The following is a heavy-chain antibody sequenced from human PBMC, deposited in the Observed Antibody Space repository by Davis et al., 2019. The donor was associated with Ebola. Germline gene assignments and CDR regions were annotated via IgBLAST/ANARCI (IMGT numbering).Heavy chain of an antibody. J-gene: IGHJ4*02. CDR2: IYYSGST. D-gene: IGHD2-21*01. V-gene: IGHV4-39*01. CDR1: GGSISSSSYY. Sequence: MPSETLSLTCTVSGGSISSSSYYWGWIRQPPGKGLEWIGSIYYSGSTYYNPSLKSRVTISVDTSKNQFSLKLSSVTAADTAVYYCASPESTYCGGDCYFGPANYWGQGTLVTVSS. CDR3: ASPESTYCGGDCYFGPANY.